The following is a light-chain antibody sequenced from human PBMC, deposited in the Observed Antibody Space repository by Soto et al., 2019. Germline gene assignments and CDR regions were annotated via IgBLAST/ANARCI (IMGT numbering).Light chain of an antibody. CDR2: KAS. CDR1: QHISSW. V-gene: IGKV1-5*03. Sequence: DIQMTQSPSTLSASVGDRVTITCRASQHISSWLAWYQQKPGKAPNLLIYKASSLESGVPSRFSGSGSGTEFTLTISSLQPDDFATYYCQQYKSYPLIFGGGTKVEIK. CDR3: QQYKSYPLI. J-gene: IGKJ4*01.